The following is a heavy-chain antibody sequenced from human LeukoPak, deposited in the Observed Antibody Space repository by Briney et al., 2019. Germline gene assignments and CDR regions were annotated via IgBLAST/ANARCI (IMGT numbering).Heavy chain of an antibody. D-gene: IGHD6-19*01. CDR2: ISWEGGST. CDR1: GFTFEDYG. V-gene: IGHV3-43D*03. J-gene: IGHJ4*02. Sequence: AGGSLRLSCAASGFTFEDYGMHWVRQAPGKGLEWVSLISWEGGSTYYADSVKGRFTISRDNSKNFLYLQMDSLRTEDTAFYYCAKDQDTSAWFWDSWGQGTLVTVSS. CDR3: AKDQDTSAWFWDS.